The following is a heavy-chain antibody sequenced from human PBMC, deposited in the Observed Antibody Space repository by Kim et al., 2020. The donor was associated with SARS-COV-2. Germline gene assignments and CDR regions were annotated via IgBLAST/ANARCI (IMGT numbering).Heavy chain of an antibody. V-gene: IGHV4-34*01. D-gene: IGHD2-21*02. CDR1: GGSFSGYY. CDR3: ARGDEVVTAIWTSHTGGDAFDI. J-gene: IGHJ3*02. Sequence: SETLSLTCAVYGGSFSGYYWSWIRQPPGKGLEWIGEINHSGSTNYNPSLKSRVTISVDTSKNQFSLKLSSVTAADTAVYYCARGDEVVTAIWTSHTGGDAFDIWGQGTMVTVSS. CDR2: INHSGST.